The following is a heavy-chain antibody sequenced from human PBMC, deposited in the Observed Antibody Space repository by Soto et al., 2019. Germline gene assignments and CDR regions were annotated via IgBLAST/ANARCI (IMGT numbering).Heavy chain of an antibody. CDR3: AHSHFEILTGPFDS. V-gene: IGHV2-5*01. J-gene: IGHJ5*01. CDR2: MYWHDDK. D-gene: IGHD3-9*01. Sequence: SGPTLVNPTQTLTLTCTFSGFSLTNTGVTVGWIRQPPGQALEWLALMYWHDDKRYNPSLRNRLTIAKDTSKNRVVLTLANVGPVDTATYFRAHSHFEILTGPFDSWGRGTRVTVSS. CDR1: GFSLTNTGVT.